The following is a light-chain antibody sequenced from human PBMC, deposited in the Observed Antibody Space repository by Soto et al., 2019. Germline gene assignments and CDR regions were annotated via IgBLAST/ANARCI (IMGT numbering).Light chain of an antibody. CDR1: LSVSVY. J-gene: IGKJ5*01. Sequence: VVLTQSPATLSLSPGERATLSCRTSLSVSVYLDWYQQKPGQAPRLLISDASNRATGIPARFSGSGSGTDLTLTLSSLEPEDFAVYYCHQRQYWPPITFGQGTRLEIK. CDR2: DAS. V-gene: IGKV3-11*01. CDR3: HQRQYWPPIT.